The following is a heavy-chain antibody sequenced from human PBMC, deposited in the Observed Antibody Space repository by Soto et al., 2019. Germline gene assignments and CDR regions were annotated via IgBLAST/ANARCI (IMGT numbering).Heavy chain of an antibody. CDR1: GFTFSTSA. Sequence: EVQLLESGGGLVQPGGSLRLSCAASGFTFSTSAMSWVRQVPGKGLEWVSLISGSGRSTDYADSVKGRFIISRDNSKNTVSLQRKSLRAGDSAVYYCERDPPSEKLQPEFGMDVWGQGTTVTVAS. V-gene: IGHV3-23*01. J-gene: IGHJ6*02. D-gene: IGHD2-15*01. CDR3: ERDPPSEKLQPEFGMDV. CDR2: ISGSGRST.